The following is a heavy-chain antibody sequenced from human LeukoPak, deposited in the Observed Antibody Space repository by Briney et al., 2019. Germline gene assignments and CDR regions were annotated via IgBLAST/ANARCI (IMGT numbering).Heavy chain of an antibody. CDR3: AAAPWWELLFFDY. V-gene: IGHV1-58*02. J-gene: IGHJ4*02. CDR2: IVVGSGNT. D-gene: IGHD1-26*01. Sequence: VASVKVSCKASGFTFTSSAMQWVRQARGQRLEWIGWIVVGSGNTNYAQKFQERVTITRDMSTSTAYMELSSLRSEDTAVYYCAAAPWWELLFFDYWGQGTLVTVSS. CDR1: GFTFTSSA.